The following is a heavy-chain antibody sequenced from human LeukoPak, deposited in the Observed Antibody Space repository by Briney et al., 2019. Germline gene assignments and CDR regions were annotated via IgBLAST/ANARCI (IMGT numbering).Heavy chain of an antibody. J-gene: IGHJ4*02. CDR2: ILSDGSIQ. D-gene: IGHD1-26*01. CDR1: GFTFSTYA. CDR3: ARGATLGGHNLIDD. V-gene: IGHV3-30*04. Sequence: GRSLRLSCAASGFTFSTYAMHWVRQAPGKGLEWVAVILSDGSIQNSADSVRGRFIISRDNSKNTLFLQMNSLRKDDTGVYYCARGATLGGHNLIDDWGQGTLVTVSS.